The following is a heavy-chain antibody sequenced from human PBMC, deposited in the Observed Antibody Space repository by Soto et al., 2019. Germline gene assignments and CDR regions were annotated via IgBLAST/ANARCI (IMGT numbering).Heavy chain of an antibody. CDR2: IYWDDDK. CDR3: IQSRCGGDCLQSYASYYYYGMDV. J-gene: IGHJ6*02. CDR1: AFSLSTGGVG. D-gene: IGHD2-21*02. Sequence: SGPTLVNPTPTLTLTCTFSAFSLSTGGVGVGWIRQPPGKALEWPALIYWDDDKRYSPSLRSRLTITKDTSKNQVVLTMTNMDPVDTATYYCIQSRCGGDCLQSYASYYYYGMDVWGQGTTVTVSS. V-gene: IGHV2-5*02.